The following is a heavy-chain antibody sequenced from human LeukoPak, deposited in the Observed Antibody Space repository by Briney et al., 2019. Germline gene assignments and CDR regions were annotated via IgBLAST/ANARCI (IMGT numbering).Heavy chain of an antibody. D-gene: IGHD5-12*01. V-gene: IGHV5-51*01. CDR2: IYPGDSDT. Sequence: GESLKISCKGSGYSCTSYWIGWVRQMPGKGLDWMGIIYPGDSDTRYSPSFQGQVTISADKSISTAYLQWSSLKASDTAMYYCARYSGYDWRGYYYYGMDVWGQETTVTVSS. CDR3: ARYSGYDWRGYYYYGMDV. J-gene: IGHJ6*02. CDR1: GYSCTSYW.